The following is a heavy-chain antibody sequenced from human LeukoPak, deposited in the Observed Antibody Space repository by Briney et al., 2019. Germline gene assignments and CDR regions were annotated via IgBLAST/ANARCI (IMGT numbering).Heavy chain of an antibody. Sequence: PGGSLRLSCAASGFTFSSYSMNWVRQAPGKGLEWVSSISSSSSYIYYADSVKGRFTISRDNAKNSLYLQMNSLRAEDTAVYYCAREPDCSSTSCYGFDYWGQGTLVTVSS. CDR2: ISSSSSYI. D-gene: IGHD2-2*01. CDR1: GFTFSSYS. J-gene: IGHJ4*02. V-gene: IGHV3-21*01. CDR3: AREPDCSSTSCYGFDY.